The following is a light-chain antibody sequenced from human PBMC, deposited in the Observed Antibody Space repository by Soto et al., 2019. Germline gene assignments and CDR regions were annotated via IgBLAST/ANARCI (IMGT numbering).Light chain of an antibody. Sequence: EIMLTQSPGTLSLSPGERATLSCRASQTIDNTLAWYQRKPGQAPRLLIYDASTRATGISARFSGSGSGTEFTLTISSLQSEDFAVYYCQQYHNWPITFGQGRLLEVK. J-gene: IGKJ5*01. CDR2: DAS. CDR3: QQYHNWPIT. CDR1: QTIDNT. V-gene: IGKV3-15*01.